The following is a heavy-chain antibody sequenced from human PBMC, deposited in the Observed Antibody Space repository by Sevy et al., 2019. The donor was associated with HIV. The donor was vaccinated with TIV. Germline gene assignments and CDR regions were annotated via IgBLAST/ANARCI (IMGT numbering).Heavy chain of an antibody. V-gene: IGHV3-23*01. Sequence: GGSLRLSCAASGFTFSSYAMNWVRQAPGKGLEWVSGISGSGGSGDKTNYADSVKGRFTISRDDSKNSLYLQLNSLRAADTVIYYCARKYDSSGYFDYWGQGTLVTVSS. CDR2: ISGSGGSGDKT. D-gene: IGHD3-22*01. J-gene: IGHJ4*02. CDR3: ARKYDSSGYFDY. CDR1: GFTFSSYA.